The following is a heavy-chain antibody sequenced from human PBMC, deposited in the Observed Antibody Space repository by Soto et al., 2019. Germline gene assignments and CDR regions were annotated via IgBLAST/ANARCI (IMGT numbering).Heavy chain of an antibody. CDR3: AKISAGSTDETMFTVFDH. J-gene: IGHJ4*02. Sequence: SETLSLTCTVSGDSIRSSYWTWIRQAPGRGLEWIGDIYHTGTTNYNPSLKSRVSISVDTSKNQFSLRLRSVTAADTAIYFCAKISAGSTDETMFTVFDHWGQGTLVTSPQ. D-gene: IGHD6-13*01. CDR1: GDSIRSSY. CDR2: IYHTGTT. V-gene: IGHV4-59*03.